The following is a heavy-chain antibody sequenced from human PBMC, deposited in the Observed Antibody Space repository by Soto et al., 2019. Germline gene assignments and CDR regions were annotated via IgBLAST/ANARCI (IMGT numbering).Heavy chain of an antibody. V-gene: IGHV1-69*01. CDR1: GGTFSSYA. J-gene: IGHJ6*02. CDR3: ARAADCTNGVWYNYYYFYCMDV. CDR2: IIPIFGTA. D-gene: IGHD2-8*01. Sequence: QVQLVQSGAEVKKPGSSVKVSCKASGGTFSSYAISWVRQAPGQGLEWMGGIIPIFGTANYAQKFQGRVTITADETTSKAYMELSSLRSEEKAVYFCARAADCTNGVWYNYYYFYCMDVWGQGTTVTVSS.